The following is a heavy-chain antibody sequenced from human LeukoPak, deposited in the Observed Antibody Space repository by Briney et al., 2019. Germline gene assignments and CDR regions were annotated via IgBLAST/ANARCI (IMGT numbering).Heavy chain of an antibody. D-gene: IGHD6-6*01. V-gene: IGHV5-51*01. J-gene: IGHJ5*02. CDR2: IYPGDSDT. CDR3: ARSRAPHSSSSGFDP. Sequence: GESLKISCEGSGYNFPSYWIAWGRQVPGKGLEGMGIIYPGDSDTSYSPSFQGHVTISADKSISTDHLQWSSLNASDTAMYYCARSRAPHSSSSGFDPWGQGTLVTVSS. CDR1: GYNFPSYW.